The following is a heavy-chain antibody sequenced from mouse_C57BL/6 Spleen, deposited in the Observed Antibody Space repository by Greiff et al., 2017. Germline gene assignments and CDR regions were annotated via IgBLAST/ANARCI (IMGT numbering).Heavy chain of an antibody. D-gene: IGHD3-3*01. CDR3: AGGLYDAMDY. V-gene: IGHV1-81*01. Sequence: VKLQQSGAELARPGASVKLSCKASGYTFTSYGISWVKQRTGQGLEWIGEIYPRSGNTYYNEKFKGKATLTADKSSSTAYMELRSLTSEDSAVYFCAGGLYDAMDYWGQGTSVTVSS. J-gene: IGHJ4*01. CDR2: IYPRSGNT. CDR1: GYTFTSYG.